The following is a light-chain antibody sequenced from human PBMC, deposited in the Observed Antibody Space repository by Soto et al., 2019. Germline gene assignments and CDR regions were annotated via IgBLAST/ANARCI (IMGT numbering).Light chain of an antibody. J-gene: IGKJ4*01. Sequence: DIQMTQSPSALSASVGDRVTITCQASQDIGNYLNWYQQKPGKAPALLIYDAYTLETGVPSRFSGSGLGTDFSFTINSLQPDDIATYYCQQYDNMPLTFGGGTKLEIK. CDR1: QDIGNY. V-gene: IGKV1-33*01. CDR3: QQYDNMPLT. CDR2: DAY.